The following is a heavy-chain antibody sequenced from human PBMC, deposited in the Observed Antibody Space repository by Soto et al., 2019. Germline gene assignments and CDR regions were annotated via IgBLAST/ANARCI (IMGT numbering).Heavy chain of an antibody. D-gene: IGHD6-13*01. CDR2: ILPIFGTV. V-gene: IGHV1-69*06. CDR1: GGTFSSYP. CDR3: ARDLVGSRRLDY. J-gene: IGHJ4*02. Sequence: QVQLVQSGAEVKKPGSSVNVSCKASGGTFSSYPISWVRQAPGQGLEWMGWILPIFGTVNYAQKFQGRVTITADRSTSTAYLDLSSLRSEDTAVYYCARDLVGSRRLDYWGQGTLVTVSS.